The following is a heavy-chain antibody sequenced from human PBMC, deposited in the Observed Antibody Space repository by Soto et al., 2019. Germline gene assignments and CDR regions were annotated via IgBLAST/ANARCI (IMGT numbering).Heavy chain of an antibody. D-gene: IGHD6-6*01. Sequence: QVQLQQWGAGLLQPSETLSLTCAVYGGSFSGYYWSWIRQPPGKGLEWIGEINHSGSTNYNPSLKSRVTISVDTSKNKFSLKLSSVTAADTAVYYCARVGSIAARPYYVDYWGQGTLVTVSS. V-gene: IGHV4-34*01. CDR2: INHSGST. CDR1: GGSFSGYY. J-gene: IGHJ4*02. CDR3: ARVGSIAARPYYVDY.